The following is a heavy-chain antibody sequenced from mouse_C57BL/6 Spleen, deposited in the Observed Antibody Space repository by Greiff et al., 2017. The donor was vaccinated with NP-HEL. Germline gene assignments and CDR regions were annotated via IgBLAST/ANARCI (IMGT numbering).Heavy chain of an antibody. V-gene: IGHV2-2*01. CDR2: IWSGGST. J-gene: IGHJ4*01. CDR3: ARPLGLGQAYAMDY. D-gene: IGHD4-1*01. CDR1: GFSLTSYG. Sequence: QVQLQQSGPGLVQPSQSLSITCTVSGFSLTSYGVHWVRQSPGKGLEWLGVIWSGGSTDYNAAFISRLSISKDNSKSQVFFKMNSLQADDTAIYYCARPLGLGQAYAMDYWGQGTSVTVSS.